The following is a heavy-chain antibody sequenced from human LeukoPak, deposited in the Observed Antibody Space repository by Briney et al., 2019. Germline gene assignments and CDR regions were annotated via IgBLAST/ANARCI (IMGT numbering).Heavy chain of an antibody. CDR1: GYSFTSYW. D-gene: IGHD3-22*01. CDR3: ARGTGTYYYDSSGSTDYFDY. Sequence: GESLKISCKGSGYSFTSYWIGWVRQMPGKGLEWMGIIYPGDSDTRYSPSFQGQVTTSADKSISTAYLQWSSLKASDTAMYYCARGTGTYYYDSSGSTDYFDYWGQGTLVTVSS. V-gene: IGHV5-51*01. CDR2: IYPGDSDT. J-gene: IGHJ4*02.